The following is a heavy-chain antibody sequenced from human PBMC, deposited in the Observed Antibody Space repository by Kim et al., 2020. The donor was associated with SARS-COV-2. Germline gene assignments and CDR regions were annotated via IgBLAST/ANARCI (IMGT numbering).Heavy chain of an antibody. J-gene: IGHJ4*02. V-gene: IGHV3-23*01. D-gene: IGHD3-10*01. Sequence: GGSLRLSCAASGFTFSSYAMSWVRQAPGKGLEWVSVISGGGNTTYYVDAVKGRFTISRDNSKNTLDLQMNSLRAEDTAVYYCAREHYDSGSYGDGGQGTRVTVSS. CDR1: GFTFSSYA. CDR3: AREHYDSGSYGD. CDR2: ISGGGNTT.